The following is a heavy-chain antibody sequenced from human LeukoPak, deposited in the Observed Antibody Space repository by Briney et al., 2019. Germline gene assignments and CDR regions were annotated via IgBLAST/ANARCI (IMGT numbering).Heavy chain of an antibody. J-gene: IGHJ5*01. CDR1: GFTFGNYW. Sequence: GGSLRLSCATSGFTFGNYWMTWVRQAPGKRLEWVANIDDRGSEKNYADSVKGRFTNSRDNARNSMFLQMNSLRVEDTAVYFCARDTPRGARYLDSWGRGTLVTVSS. V-gene: IGHV3-7*01. D-gene: IGHD1-14*01. CDR2: IDDRGSEK. CDR3: ARDTPRGARYLDS.